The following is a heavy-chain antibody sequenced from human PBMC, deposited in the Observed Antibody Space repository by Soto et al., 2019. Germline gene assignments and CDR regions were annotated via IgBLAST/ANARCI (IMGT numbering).Heavy chain of an antibody. CDR3: ARAPPQYSSGWYYFDY. J-gene: IGHJ4*02. V-gene: IGHV3-30*14. D-gene: IGHD6-19*01. CDR2: ISYDGSNK. Sequence: PGGSLRLSCAASGFTFSSYAMHWVRQAPGKGLEWVAVISYDGSNKYYADSVKGRFTISRDNSKNTLYLQMNSLRAEDTAVYYCARAPPQYSSGWYYFDYWGQGTLVTVSS. CDR1: GFTFSSYA.